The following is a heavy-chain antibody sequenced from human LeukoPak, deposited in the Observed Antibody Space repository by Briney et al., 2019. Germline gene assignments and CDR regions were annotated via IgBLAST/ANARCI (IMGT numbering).Heavy chain of an antibody. CDR1: GGSISSGGYY. J-gene: IGHJ4*02. CDR3: ARVRRPYSRSSPLDH. Sequence: SETLSLTCTVSGGSISSGGYYWSWIRQPPGKGLEWIGYIYHSGSTYYNPSLKSRVTISVDRSKNQFSLKLSSVTAADTAVYYCARVRRPYSRSSPLDHLGQGTLVTVSS. D-gene: IGHD6-6*01. CDR2: IYHSGST. V-gene: IGHV4-30-2*01.